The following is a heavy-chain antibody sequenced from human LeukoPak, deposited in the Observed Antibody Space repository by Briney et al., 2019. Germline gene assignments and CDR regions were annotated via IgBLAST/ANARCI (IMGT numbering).Heavy chain of an antibody. CDR3: ASGRDYGDERGAFDI. Sequence: ASVKVSCKASGYTFTRFAMNWVRQAPGQGLEWMGWINPNSGGTNYAQKFQGRVTMTRDTSISTAYMELSRLRSDDTAVYYCASGRDYGDERGAFDIWGQGTMVTVSS. CDR2: INPNSGGT. D-gene: IGHD4-17*01. CDR1: GYTFTRFA. V-gene: IGHV1-2*02. J-gene: IGHJ3*02.